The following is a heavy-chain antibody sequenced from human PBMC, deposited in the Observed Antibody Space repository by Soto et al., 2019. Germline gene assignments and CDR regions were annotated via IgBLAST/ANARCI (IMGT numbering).Heavy chain of an antibody. J-gene: IGHJ6*03. CDR2: INHSGDT. D-gene: IGHD3-10*01. CDR3: ARGGGVYYYVDV. Sequence: QVQLQQWGAGLLKPSETLSLTCAVYGGSFSGYYWTWIRQPPGKGLEWIGEINHSGDTNYNPSLKSRVTISVDTSKNQFSLNMNSVTAADTAVFYCARGGGVYYYVDVWDKGLTVAVSS. CDR1: GGSFSGYY. V-gene: IGHV4-34*01.